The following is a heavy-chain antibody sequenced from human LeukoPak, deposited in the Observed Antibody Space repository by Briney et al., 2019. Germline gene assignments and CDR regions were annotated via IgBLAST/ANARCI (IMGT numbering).Heavy chain of an antibody. CDR3: ARADYSPNYYYGMDV. D-gene: IGHD2-15*01. Sequence: KPGGSPRLSCAASGFTFSDYYMSWIRQAPGKGLEWVSYISSSGSTIYYADSVKGRFTISRDNAKNSLYLQMNSLRAEDTAVYYCARADYSPNYYYGMDVWGQGTTVTVSS. CDR1: GFTFSDYY. CDR2: ISSSGSTI. J-gene: IGHJ6*02. V-gene: IGHV3-11*01.